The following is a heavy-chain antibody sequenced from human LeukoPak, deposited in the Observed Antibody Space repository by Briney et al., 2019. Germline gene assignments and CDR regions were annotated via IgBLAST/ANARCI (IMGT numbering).Heavy chain of an antibody. Sequence: GSLRLSCAASGFTFSSYMMNWVRQVPGKGLEWVSSINSGSTYTYYTESVKGRFTVSRDNAKNSLFLQMNSLRAEDTAIYYCARSLTTLTYEGYWGQGTLVTVSS. CDR2: INSGSTYT. J-gene: IGHJ4*02. D-gene: IGHD1-1*01. CDR1: GFTFSSYM. CDR3: ARSLTTLTYEGY. V-gene: IGHV3-21*01.